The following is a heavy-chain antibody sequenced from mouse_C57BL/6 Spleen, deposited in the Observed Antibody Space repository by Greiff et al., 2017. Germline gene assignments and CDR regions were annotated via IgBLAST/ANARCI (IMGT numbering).Heavy chain of an antibody. J-gene: IGHJ4*01. V-gene: IGHV1-62-2*01. D-gene: IGHD2-12*01. CDR3: ARHEDPYSPYAMDY. CDR1: GYTFTEYT. CDR2: FYPGSGSI. Sequence: QVQLKESGAELVKPGASVKLSCTASGYTFTEYTIHWVKQRSGQGLEWIGWFYPGSGSIKYNEKFKDKATLTADKSSSTVYLELSRLTSEDSAVYFCARHEDPYSPYAMDYWGQGTSVTVAS.